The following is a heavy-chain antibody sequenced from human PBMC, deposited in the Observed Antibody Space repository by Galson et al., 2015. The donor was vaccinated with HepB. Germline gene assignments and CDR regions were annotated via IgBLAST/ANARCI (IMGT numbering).Heavy chain of an antibody. D-gene: IGHD2-2*02. J-gene: IGHJ4*02. V-gene: IGHV7-4-1*02. CDR2: INTNTGNP. CDR1: GYTFTSYA. CDR3: ARDATFRSIVVVPAAILGY. Sequence: SVKVSCKASGYTFTSYAMNWVRQAPGQGLEWMGWINTNTGNPTYAQGFTGRFVFSLDTSVSTAYLQISSLKAEDTAVYYCARDATFRSIVVVPAAILGYWGQGTLVTVSS.